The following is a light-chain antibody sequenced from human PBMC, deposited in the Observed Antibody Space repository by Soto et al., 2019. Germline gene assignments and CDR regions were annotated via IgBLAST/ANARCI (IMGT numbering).Light chain of an antibody. V-gene: IGLV1-51*01. Sequence: QSVLTHPHSVSAAPGQEVTISCSGSSSNIGNNFVTWYQQLPGTAPKLLIYDNNKRPSGIPDRFSGSQSGTSATLGITGLQTGDEAVYYCGSWDSSLTYVFGTGTKLTVL. J-gene: IGLJ1*01. CDR3: GSWDSSLTYV. CDR2: DNN. CDR1: SSNIGNNF.